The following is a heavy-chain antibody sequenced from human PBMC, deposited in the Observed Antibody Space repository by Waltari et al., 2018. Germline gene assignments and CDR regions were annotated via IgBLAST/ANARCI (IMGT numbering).Heavy chain of an antibody. CDR3: ARGARSGSYSFFDY. CDR2: ICYDGSNK. Sequence: QVQLVESGGGVVQPGRSLRLSCAASGFTFSSYGMHWVRQAPGKGLGWVEVICYDGSNKYYADAGKGRFTISRDNSKNTLYLQMNSLRAEDTAVYYCARGARSGSYSFFDYWGQGTLVTVSS. J-gene: IGHJ4*02. V-gene: IGHV3-33*01. D-gene: IGHD1-26*01. CDR1: GFTFSSYG.